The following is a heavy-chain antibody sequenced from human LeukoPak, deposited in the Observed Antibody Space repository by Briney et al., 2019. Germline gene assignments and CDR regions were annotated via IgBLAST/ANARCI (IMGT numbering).Heavy chain of an antibody. CDR1: GFTFSGYS. J-gene: IGHJ3*02. Sequence: SGGSLRLSCAASGFTFSGYSMNWVRQAPGKGLEWLSSISPDSNYIYYADSVKGPFTTSRDNAKNSQYLQMNSLRADDTAVYYCARGHSESYQRTDAFDIWGQGTMVTVSS. D-gene: IGHD1-26*01. CDR3: ARGHSESYQRTDAFDI. V-gene: IGHV3-21*01. CDR2: ISPDSNYI.